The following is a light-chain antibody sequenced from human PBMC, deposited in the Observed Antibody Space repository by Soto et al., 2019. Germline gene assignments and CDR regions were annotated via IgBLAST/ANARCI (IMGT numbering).Light chain of an antibody. CDR2: GAS. Sequence: EIVLTQSPGTLSLSPGERATLSCRASQSVSSSYLAWYQQKPGQAPRLLIYGASSRATGIPDRFSGSGSGTDFTLTISRLEPEDFAVYYCDQYGSYLTFGGGTKVAI. V-gene: IGKV3-20*01. J-gene: IGKJ4*01. CDR3: DQYGSYLT. CDR1: QSVSSSY.